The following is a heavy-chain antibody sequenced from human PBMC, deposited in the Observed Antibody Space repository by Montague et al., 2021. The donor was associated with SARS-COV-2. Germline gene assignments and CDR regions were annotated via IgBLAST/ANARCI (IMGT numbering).Heavy chain of an antibody. J-gene: IGHJ3*01. Sequence: SETLSLTCAVYGGSFTGYYWTWIRQPPGKGLEWIGEINHSGSSNYNPSLESRVTMSVDTSKNQFSLRLNSVGAADTAVYYCASAQVTIFGVLIMLPAAGAVDVWGQGTTVTVSS. V-gene: IGHV4-34*01. CDR3: ASAQVTIFGVLIMLPAAGAVDV. CDR1: GGSFTGYY. CDR2: INHSGSS. D-gene: IGHD3-3*01.